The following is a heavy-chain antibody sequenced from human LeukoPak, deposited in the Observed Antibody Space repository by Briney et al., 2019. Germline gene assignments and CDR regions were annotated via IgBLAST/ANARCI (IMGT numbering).Heavy chain of an antibody. Sequence: SETLSLTCTVSGGSISSGSYYWSWIRQPAGKGLEWIGRIYTSGSTNYNPSLKSRVTISVDTSKNQFSLKLSSVTAADTAVYYCARSPYGSYPYYYYYYMDVWGKGTTVTVSS. V-gene: IGHV4-61*02. CDR2: IYTSGST. CDR1: GGSISSGSYY. CDR3: ARSPYGSYPYYYYYYMDV. J-gene: IGHJ6*03. D-gene: IGHD1-26*01.